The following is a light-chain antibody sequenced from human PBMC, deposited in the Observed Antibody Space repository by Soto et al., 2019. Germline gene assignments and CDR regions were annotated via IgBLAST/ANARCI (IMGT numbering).Light chain of an antibody. J-gene: IGKJ4*01. Sequence: EIGLPQSPGTLSLSPGERAALSCRASQRVSSSYLSWYQQKPGQAPRLLIYDASSSASGIPDRFSGSGSGTDFTLTISRLEPEDFAVYYCQQYGNSPLTFGGGTTVEIK. CDR2: DAS. V-gene: IGKV3-20*01. CDR3: QQYGNSPLT. CDR1: QRVSSSY.